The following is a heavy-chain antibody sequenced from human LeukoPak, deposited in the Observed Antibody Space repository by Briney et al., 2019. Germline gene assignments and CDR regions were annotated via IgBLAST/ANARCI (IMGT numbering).Heavy chain of an antibody. CDR2: IYSGGNT. Sequence: SGGSLRLSCAASGFTVSSNYMSWVRQAPGKGLEWVSIIYSGGNTYYADSVRGRFTISRDNSKNTLYLQMNSLSAEDTAVYYCARAGRLRLGELSLYREGYLDYWGQGTLVTVSS. CDR1: GFTVSSNY. J-gene: IGHJ4*02. CDR3: ARAGRLRLGELSLYREGYLDY. V-gene: IGHV3-66*01. D-gene: IGHD3-16*02.